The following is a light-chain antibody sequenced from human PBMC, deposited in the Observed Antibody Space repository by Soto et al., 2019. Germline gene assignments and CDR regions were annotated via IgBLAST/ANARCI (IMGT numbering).Light chain of an antibody. CDR1: SSNIGSNY. Sequence: QTVVTQPPSASGTPGQRVTISCSGSSSNIGSNYVYWYQQLPGTAPKLLIYSNNQRPSGVPDRFSGSKSGTSASLAISGLRSEDEADYYCAAWDDSLSGEVFGGGTKSPS. CDR2: SNN. J-gene: IGLJ2*01. V-gene: IGLV1-47*02. CDR3: AAWDDSLSGEV.